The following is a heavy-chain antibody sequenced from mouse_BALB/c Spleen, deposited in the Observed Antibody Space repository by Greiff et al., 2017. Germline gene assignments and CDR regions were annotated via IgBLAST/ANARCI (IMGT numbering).Heavy chain of an antibody. CDR2: ISSGGSYT. CDR1: GFTFSSYA. D-gene: IGHD2-14*01. CDR3: AREGDRYDIYAMDY. J-gene: IGHJ4*01. V-gene: IGHV5-9-4*01. Sequence: DVQLVESGGGLVKPGGSLKLSCAASGFTFSSYAMSWVRQSPEKRLEWVAEISSGGSYTYYPDTVTGRFTISRDNAKNTLYLEMSSLRSEDTAMYYCAREGDRYDIYAMDYWGQGTSVTVSS.